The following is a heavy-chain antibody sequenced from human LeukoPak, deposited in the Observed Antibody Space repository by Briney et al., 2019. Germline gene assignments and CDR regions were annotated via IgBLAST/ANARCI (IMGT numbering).Heavy chain of an antibody. CDR1: GFTFSSYA. CDR2: ISGSGSGGST. J-gene: IGHJ4*02. Sequence: GGSLRLSCAASGFTFSSYAMSWVRQAPGKGLEWVSAISGSGSGGSTYYADSVKGRFTISRDNSKNTLYLQMNSLRAEDTAVYYCAKSSPPPLGYWGQGTLVTVSS. V-gene: IGHV3-23*01. CDR3: AKSSPPPLGY.